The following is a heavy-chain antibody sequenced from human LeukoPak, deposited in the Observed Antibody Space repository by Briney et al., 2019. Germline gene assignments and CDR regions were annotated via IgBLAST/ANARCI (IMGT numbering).Heavy chain of an antibody. D-gene: IGHD2-2*01. CDR1: GFTFSSYA. J-gene: IGHJ4*02. Sequence: GGSLRLSCAASGFTFSSYAMSWVRQAPGKGLEWVSAISGSGGSTYYADSVKGRFTISGDNSRNTLFLQMNSLRAEDTAVYYCAHGAMYQLDYWGQGTLVTVSS. CDR2: ISGSGGST. CDR3: AHGAMYQLDY. V-gene: IGHV3-23*01.